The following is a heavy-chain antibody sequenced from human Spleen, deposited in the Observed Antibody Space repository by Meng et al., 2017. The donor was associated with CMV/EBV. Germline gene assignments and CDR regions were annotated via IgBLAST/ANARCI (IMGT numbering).Heavy chain of an antibody. CDR3: AKDYSSSSLYYFDY. CDR1: GFTFDDYA. D-gene: IGHD6-6*01. V-gene: IGHV3-9*01. J-gene: IGHJ4*02. Sequence: SLKISCAASGFTFDDYAMHWVRQAPGKGLEWVSGISWNSGSIGYADSVKGRFTISRDNSRNSLFLQMNSLRSEDAAFYYCAKDYSSSSLYYFDYWGQGTLVTVSS. CDR2: ISWNSGSI.